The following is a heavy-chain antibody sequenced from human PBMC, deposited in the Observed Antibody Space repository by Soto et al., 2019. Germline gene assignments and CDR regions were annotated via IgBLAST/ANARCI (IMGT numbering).Heavy chain of an antibody. D-gene: IGHD2-2*01. CDR2: MNPNSGNT. CDR3: ARVSSSTRWVYLDV. CDR1: GYTFTSYD. Sequence: ASVKVSCKASGYTFTSYDINWVRQATGQGLEWMGWMNPNSGNTGYAQKFQGRVTMTRNTSISTAYMELSSLRSEDTAVYYCARVSSSTRWVYLDVWGKGTTVTVSS. J-gene: IGHJ6*03. V-gene: IGHV1-8*01.